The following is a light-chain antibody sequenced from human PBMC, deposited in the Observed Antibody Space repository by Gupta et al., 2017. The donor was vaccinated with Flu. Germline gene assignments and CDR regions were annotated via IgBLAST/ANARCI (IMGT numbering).Light chain of an antibody. CDR1: NIGTKR. Sequence: YVVTQPPSVSVAPGQTATISCGADNIGTKRVNWYQRKAGQAPVMVVFDDTDRPSGIPDRISVSNSGNTATLTISRVAVEDEADFFCQVWDPSSYHPVIFGGGTKLTVL. CDR2: DDT. J-gene: IGLJ2*01. V-gene: IGLV3-21*02. CDR3: QVWDPSSYHPVI.